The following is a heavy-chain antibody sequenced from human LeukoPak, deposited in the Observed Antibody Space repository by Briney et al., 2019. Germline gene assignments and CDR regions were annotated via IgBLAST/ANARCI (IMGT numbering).Heavy chain of an antibody. D-gene: IGHD5-18*01. V-gene: IGHV4-4*07. Sequence: SETLSLTCAVYGGSFSGYYWSWIRQPAGKGLEWIGRIYTSGSTNYNPSLKSRVTMSVDTSKNQFSLKRSSVTAADTAVYYCAREHGIQLWLRFWFDPWGQGTLVTVSS. CDR3: AREHGIQLWLRFWFDP. CDR1: GGSFSGYY. J-gene: IGHJ5*02. CDR2: IYTSGST.